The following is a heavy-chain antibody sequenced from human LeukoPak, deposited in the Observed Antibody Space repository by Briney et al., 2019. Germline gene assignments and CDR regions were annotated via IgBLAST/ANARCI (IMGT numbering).Heavy chain of an antibody. CDR2: ISTQSGNT. Sequence: GASVKVSCKASGYTLTSYGINWMRQAPGQGLEWMGWISTQSGNTNYAQKVQGRLTLTTDRSTNTAYMELRSLRSDDTAVYYCARGAYGDNWGQGTMVTVSS. V-gene: IGHV1-18*01. CDR1: GYTLTSYG. D-gene: IGHD4-17*01. CDR3: ARGAYGDN. J-gene: IGHJ4*02.